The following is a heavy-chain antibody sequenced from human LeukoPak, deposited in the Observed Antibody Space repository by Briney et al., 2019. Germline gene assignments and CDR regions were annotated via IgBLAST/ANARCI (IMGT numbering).Heavy chain of an antibody. CDR1: GYTFTNYY. Sequence: ASVKVSCKASGYTFTNYYMHWVRQAPGQGLEWMGIINPSGGATSYAQRFQGRVTMIRDTSTSTVYMELSSLRSEDTAVYYCARDRDSYFDYWGQGTLVTVSS. CDR3: ARDRDSYFDY. J-gene: IGHJ4*02. D-gene: IGHD4-11*01. V-gene: IGHV1-46*01. CDR2: INPSGGAT.